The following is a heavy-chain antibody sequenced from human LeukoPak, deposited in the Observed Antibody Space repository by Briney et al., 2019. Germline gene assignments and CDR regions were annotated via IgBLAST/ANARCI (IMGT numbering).Heavy chain of an antibody. J-gene: IGHJ4*02. CDR1: GGSISSGSYY. D-gene: IGHD3-16*01. CDR2: IYTSGST. Sequence: SETLSLTCTVSGGSISSGSYYWSWIRQPAGKGLEWIGRIYTSGSTNYNPSLKSRVTISVDTSKKQFSLKLSSVTAADTAVYYCARGLEDMITFGGISTYDYWGQGTLVTVSS. V-gene: IGHV4-61*02. CDR3: ARGLEDMITFGGISTYDY.